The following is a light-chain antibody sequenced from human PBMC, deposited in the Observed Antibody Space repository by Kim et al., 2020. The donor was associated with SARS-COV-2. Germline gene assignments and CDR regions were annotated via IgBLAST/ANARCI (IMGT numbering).Light chain of an antibody. Sequence: TVTTSCTRSRGSIASNYVQWYQQRPGSAPTTVIYEDNQRPSGVPDRFSGSIDSSSNSASLTISGLKTEDEADYYCQSYDSSNHVVFGGGTQLTVL. CDR3: QSYDSSNHVV. CDR1: RGSIASNY. CDR2: EDN. V-gene: IGLV6-57*03. J-gene: IGLJ2*01.